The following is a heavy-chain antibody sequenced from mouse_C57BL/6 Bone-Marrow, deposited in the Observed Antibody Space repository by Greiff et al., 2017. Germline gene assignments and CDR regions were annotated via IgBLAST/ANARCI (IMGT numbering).Heavy chain of an antibody. D-gene: IGHD6-1*01. CDR1: GYTFTSYW. CDR2: IDPSDSYT. J-gene: IGHJ3*01. V-gene: IGHV1-50*01. Sequence: QVQLQQPGAELVKPGASVKLSCKASGYTFTSYWMQWVKQRPGQGLEWIGEIDPSDSYTNYNQKFKGKATLTVDTSSSTAYMQLSSLASEDSAVYYCARSVATRAWFAYWGQGTLVTVSA. CDR3: ARSVATRAWFAY.